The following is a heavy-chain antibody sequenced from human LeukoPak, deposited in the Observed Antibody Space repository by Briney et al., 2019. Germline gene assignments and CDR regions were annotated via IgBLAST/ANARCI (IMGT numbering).Heavy chain of an antibody. J-gene: IGHJ5*02. D-gene: IGHD3-22*01. Sequence: SETLSLTCTVSGGSISSYYWSWIRQPAGKGLEWIGRIYTSGSTNYNPSLKSRVTMSVDTSKNQFSLKLSSVTAADTAVYYCARDRYYYDSSGYGLWFDPWGQGALVTVSS. CDR3: ARDRYYYDSSGYGLWFDP. V-gene: IGHV4-4*07. CDR2: IYTSGST. CDR1: GGSISSYY.